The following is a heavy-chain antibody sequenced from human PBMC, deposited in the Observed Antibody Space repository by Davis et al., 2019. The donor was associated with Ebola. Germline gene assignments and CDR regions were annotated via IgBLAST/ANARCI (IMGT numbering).Heavy chain of an antibody. CDR3: ARDLRFGSSWCTEGWFDP. J-gene: IGHJ5*02. Sequence: GESLKISCAASGFTVSSNYMSWVRQAPGKGLEWVSVIYSGGSTYYADSVKGRFTISRDNSKNTLYLQMNSLRAEDTAVYYCARDLRFGSSWCTEGWFDPWGQGTLVTVSS. V-gene: IGHV3-53*01. D-gene: IGHD6-13*01. CDR1: GFTVSSNY. CDR2: IYSGGST.